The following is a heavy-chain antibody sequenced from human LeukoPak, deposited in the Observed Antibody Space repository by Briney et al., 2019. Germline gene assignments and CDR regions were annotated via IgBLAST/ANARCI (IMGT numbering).Heavy chain of an antibody. CDR3: ASGIAYYQPSKNAFDF. V-gene: IGHV4-30-2*01. J-gene: IGHJ3*01. CDR2: IYDSEGT. D-gene: IGHD2-2*01. Sequence: SETLSLTCTVSGVSISNAGYLWSWIRQPPGKGLEYIGYIYDSEGTYYNPSLKSRVTVSVDRSKSQFSLKVYSVSAADTAVYYRASGIAYYQPSKNAFDFWGQGTMVIVSS. CDR1: GVSISNAGYL.